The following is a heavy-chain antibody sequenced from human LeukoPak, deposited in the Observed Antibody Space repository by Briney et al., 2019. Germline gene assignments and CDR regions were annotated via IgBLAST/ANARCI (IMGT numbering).Heavy chain of an antibody. V-gene: IGHV3-53*01. Sequence: GGSLRLSCAASGFTVSSNYMSWVRQAPGKGPEWVSVIYSDGSTYYADSVKRRFTISRDTSKNTLYLQMNSLRTEDTAVYYCARDLAAGGTYPHYWGQGTLVSVSS. CDR3: ARDLAAGGTYPHY. CDR1: GFTVSSNY. CDR2: IYSDGST. D-gene: IGHD6-13*01. J-gene: IGHJ4*02.